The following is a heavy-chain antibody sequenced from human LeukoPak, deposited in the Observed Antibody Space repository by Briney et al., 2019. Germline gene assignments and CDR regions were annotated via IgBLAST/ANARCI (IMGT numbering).Heavy chain of an antibody. Sequence: PGESLKISCKGSGYSFTSYWIGWVRQMPGKGLEWMGIIYPGDSDTRYSPSFHGQDTISAVRSMITAYLQWSSLKASDTAMYYCARPGSGTIGIDYWGQGTLVTVSS. D-gene: IGHD3-10*01. V-gene: IGHV5-51*01. J-gene: IGHJ4*02. CDR1: GYSFTSYW. CDR2: IYPGDSDT. CDR3: ARPGSGTIGIDY.